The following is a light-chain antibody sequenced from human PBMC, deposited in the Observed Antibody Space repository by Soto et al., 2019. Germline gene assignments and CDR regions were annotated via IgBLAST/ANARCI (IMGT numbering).Light chain of an antibody. CDR2: DDT. CDR3: QAYDSSLSAVV. J-gene: IGLJ2*01. CDR1: SSNIGTGYD. V-gene: IGLV1-40*01. Sequence: QSVLTQPPSVSGAPGQRVTISCTGTSSNIGTGYDVHWYRQFPGTAPKLLIYDDTNRPSGVPDRFSGSKSGTSASLAITGLQAEDEADYYGQAYDSSLSAVVFGGGTKLTVL.